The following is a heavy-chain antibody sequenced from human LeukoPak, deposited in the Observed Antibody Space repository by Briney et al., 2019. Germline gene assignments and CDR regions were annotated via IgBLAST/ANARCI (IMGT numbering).Heavy chain of an antibody. CDR1: GASISSSSYD. CDR2: IYYSGST. J-gene: IGHJ4*02. V-gene: IGHV4-39*07. D-gene: IGHD2-15*01. CDR3: ARDPVVVSVTGHFDY. Sequence: PSDTLSLTCTVSGASISSSSYDWGRLRRPPGKGLEWIGSIYYSGSTSYNPSLKSRVTISVDTSKNQFSLKLSSVTAADTAVYYCARDPVVVSVTGHFDYWGQGTLVTVSS.